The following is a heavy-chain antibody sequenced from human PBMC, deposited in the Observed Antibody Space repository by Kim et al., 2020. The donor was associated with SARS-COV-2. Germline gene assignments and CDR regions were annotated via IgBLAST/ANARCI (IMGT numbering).Heavy chain of an antibody. CDR1: GYTFTSYD. V-gene: IGHV1-8*01. CDR3: ARATGRDFWSGYYNPYYYYMDV. J-gene: IGHJ6*03. Sequence: ASVKVSCKASGYTFTSYDINWVRQATGQGLEWMGWMNPNSGNTGYAQKFQGRVTMTRNTSISTAYMELSSLRSEDTAVYYCARATGRDFWSGYYNPYYYYMDVWGKGTTVTVSS. D-gene: IGHD3-3*01. CDR2: MNPNSGNT.